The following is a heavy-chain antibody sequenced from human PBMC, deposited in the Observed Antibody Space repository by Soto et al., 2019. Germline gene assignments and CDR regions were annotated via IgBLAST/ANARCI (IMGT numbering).Heavy chain of an antibody. CDR1: GFTFSSYA. Sequence: QVQLVESGGGVVQPGRSLRLSCAASGFTFSSYAMHWVRQAPGKGLEWVAVISYDGSNKYYADSVKGRFTISRDNSKNTLYLQMNSLRAEDTAVYYCARPGGWGTPFDYWGQGTLVTVSS. D-gene: IGHD7-27*01. J-gene: IGHJ4*02. CDR2: ISYDGSNK. CDR3: ARPGGWGTPFDY. V-gene: IGHV3-30-3*01.